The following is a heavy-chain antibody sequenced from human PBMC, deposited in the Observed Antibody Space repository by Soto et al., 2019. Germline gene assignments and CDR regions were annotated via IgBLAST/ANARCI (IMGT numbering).Heavy chain of an antibody. CDR2: IYTSGST. V-gene: IGHV4-4*07. CDR1: GGSISSYY. D-gene: IGHD3-22*01. J-gene: IGHJ5*02. CDR3: ARERGYYDSSRYWFDP. Sequence: KTSETLSLTCTVSGGSISSYYWSWIRQPAGKGLEWIGRIYTSGSTNYNPSLKSRVTMSVDTSKNQFSLKLSSVTAADTAVYYCARERGYYDSSRYWFDPWGQGTLVTVSS.